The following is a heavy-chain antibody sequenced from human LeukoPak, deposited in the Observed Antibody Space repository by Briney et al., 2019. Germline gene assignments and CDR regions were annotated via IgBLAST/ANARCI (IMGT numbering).Heavy chain of an antibody. CDR1: GGTFSSYA. J-gene: IGHJ4*02. CDR2: IIPIFGTA. D-gene: IGHD2-21*02. Sequence: ASVKVSCKASGGTFSSYAISWVRQAPGQGLEWMGGIIPIFGTANYAQKFQGRVTITTDESTSTAYMELSSLRSEDTAVYYCAITDCGGDCYPDYWGQGTLVTVSS. V-gene: IGHV1-69*05. CDR3: AITDCGGDCYPDY.